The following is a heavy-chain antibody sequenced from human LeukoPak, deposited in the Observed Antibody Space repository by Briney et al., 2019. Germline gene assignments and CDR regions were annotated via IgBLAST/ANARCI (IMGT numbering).Heavy chain of an antibody. Sequence: PGGSLRLSCAASGFTFSSYGMHWVRQTPGKGLECVAFIRYDGGNQYYTDSVKGRFTISRDNSKNTLYLQMNSLRAEDTAVYYCAKDSSLGGTTTVTLDYWGQGTLVTVSS. CDR1: GFTFSSYG. V-gene: IGHV3-30*02. J-gene: IGHJ4*02. CDR3: AKDSSLGGTTTVTLDY. CDR2: IRYDGGNQ. D-gene: IGHD4-17*01.